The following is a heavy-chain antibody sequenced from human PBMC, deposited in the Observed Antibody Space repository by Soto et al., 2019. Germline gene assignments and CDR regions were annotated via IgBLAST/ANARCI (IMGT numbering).Heavy chain of an antibody. CDR1: GFTFSSYA. CDR3: ARPYCGGDCDPHGMDV. Sequence: QVQLVESGGGVVQPGRSLRLSCAASGFTFSSYAMHWVRQAPGKGLEWVAVISYDRSNKYYADSVKGRFTISRDNSKNTLYLQMNSLRAEDTAVYYCARPYCGGDCDPHGMDVWGQGTTVTVSS. V-gene: IGHV3-30-3*01. J-gene: IGHJ6*02. CDR2: ISYDRSNK. D-gene: IGHD2-21*02.